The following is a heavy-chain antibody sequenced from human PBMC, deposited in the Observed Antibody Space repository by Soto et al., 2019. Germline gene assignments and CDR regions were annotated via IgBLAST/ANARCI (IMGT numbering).Heavy chain of an antibody. CDR2: ISYDGSNK. CDR1: GFTFSSYG. CDR3: AKDTVAYYYYYGMDV. D-gene: IGHD4-4*01. J-gene: IGHJ6*02. V-gene: IGHV3-30*18. Sequence: GGSLRLSCAASGFTFSSYGMHWVRQAPGKGLEWVAVISYDGSNKYYADSVKGRFTISRDNSKNTLYLQMNSLRAEDTAVYYCAKDTVAYYYYYGMDVWGQGTTDTVSS.